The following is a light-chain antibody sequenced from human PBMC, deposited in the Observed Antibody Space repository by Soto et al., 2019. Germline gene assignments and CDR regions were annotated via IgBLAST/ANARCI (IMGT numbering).Light chain of an antibody. CDR3: SSYTSSSTLS. Sequence: QSALTQPASVSGSPGQSITISCTGTSSDVGDYKYVSWYQQHAGKAPKLMIYDVTNRPSGVSNRFSGSKSGNTASLTISGLQAEDEADYYCSSYTSSSTLSFGGGTKVTVL. CDR1: SSDVGDYKY. CDR2: DVT. V-gene: IGLV2-14*01. J-gene: IGLJ2*01.